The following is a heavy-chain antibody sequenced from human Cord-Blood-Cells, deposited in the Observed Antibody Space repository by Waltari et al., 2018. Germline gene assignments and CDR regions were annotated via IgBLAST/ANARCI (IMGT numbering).Heavy chain of an antibody. Sequence: EVQLVQSGAEVKKPGESLKISCKGSGYSFTSYWIGWVRQMPGKGLEWMGIIYPGDSDTRYSPSFQGQVTISADKSISTAYLQWSSLKASDTAMYYCARGPGSYYGLDYYYGMDVWGQGTTVTVSS. CDR1: GYSFTSYW. D-gene: IGHD1-26*01. V-gene: IGHV5-51*01. CDR2: IYPGDSDT. CDR3: ARGPGSYYGLDYYYGMDV. J-gene: IGHJ6*02.